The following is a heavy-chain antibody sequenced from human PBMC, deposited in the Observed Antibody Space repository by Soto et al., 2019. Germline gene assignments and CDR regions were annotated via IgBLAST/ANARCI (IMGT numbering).Heavy chain of an antibody. Sequence: ASVKVSCKASGGTFSSYAISWVRQAPGQGLEWMGGIIPIFGTANYAQKFQGRVTITADESTSTAYMELSSLRSEDTAVYYCARQTPNDSSGYPLSWGQGTLVTVSS. CDR3: ARQTPNDSSGYPLS. J-gene: IGHJ4*02. D-gene: IGHD3-22*01. V-gene: IGHV1-69*13. CDR2: IIPIFGTA. CDR1: GGTFSSYA.